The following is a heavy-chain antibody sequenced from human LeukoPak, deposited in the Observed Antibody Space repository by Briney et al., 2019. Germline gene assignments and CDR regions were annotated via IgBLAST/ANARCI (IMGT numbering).Heavy chain of an antibody. CDR2: ISHSGST. V-gene: IGHV4-34*01. CDR3: ARYDSSGYANWFDP. J-gene: IGHJ5*02. D-gene: IGHD3-22*01. Sequence: PSETLSLTCAVYGGSFSGYYWSWIRQPPGKGLEWIGEISHSGSTNYNPSLKSRVTISVDTSKNQFSLKLSSVTAADTAVYYCARYDSSGYANWFDPWGQGTLVTVSS. CDR1: GGSFSGYY.